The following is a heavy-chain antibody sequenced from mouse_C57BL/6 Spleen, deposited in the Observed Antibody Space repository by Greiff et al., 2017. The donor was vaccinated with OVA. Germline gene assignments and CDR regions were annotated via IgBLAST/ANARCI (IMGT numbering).Heavy chain of an antibody. V-gene: IGHV1-53*01. J-gene: IGHJ2*01. CDR3: ARGGEIYYDYVREAYFDY. Sequence: QVQLQQPGPELVKPGASVKLSCKASGYTFTSYWMHWVKQRPGQGLEWIGNINPSNGGTNYNEKFKSKATLTVDKSSSTAYMQLSSLTSEDSAVYYCARGGEIYYDYVREAYFDYWGQGTTLTVSS. D-gene: IGHD2-4*01. CDR1: GYTFTSYW. CDR2: INPSNGGT.